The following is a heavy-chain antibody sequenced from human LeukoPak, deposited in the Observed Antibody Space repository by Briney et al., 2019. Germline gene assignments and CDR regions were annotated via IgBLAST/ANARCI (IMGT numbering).Heavy chain of an antibody. CDR3: AREDSSSFRVWFDP. J-gene: IGHJ5*02. D-gene: IGHD6-13*01. CDR2: IYTSGST. Sequence: SSETLSLTCTVSGGSISSYYWSWIRQPAGKGLEWIGRIYTSGSTNYNPSLKSRVTMSVDTSKNQFSLKLSSVTAADTAVYYCAREDSSSFRVWFDPWGQGTLVTVSS. V-gene: IGHV4-4*07. CDR1: GGSISSYY.